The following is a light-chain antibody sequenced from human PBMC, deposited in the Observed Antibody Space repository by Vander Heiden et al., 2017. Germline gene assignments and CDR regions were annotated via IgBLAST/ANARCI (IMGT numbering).Light chain of an antibody. CDR2: GAS. CDR3: QQTGSSLT. J-gene: IGKJ2*01. V-gene: IGKV3-20*01. Sequence: GLPHSPGPLSLFPGERAIVTCMPPPSVASSYLDWYQHKPGQAPRVLIYGASNRAHGVPDRFSGSGSGTDFTLTITRVEPEDSAVYYCQQTGSSLTFGEGTKLEI. CDR1: PSVASSY.